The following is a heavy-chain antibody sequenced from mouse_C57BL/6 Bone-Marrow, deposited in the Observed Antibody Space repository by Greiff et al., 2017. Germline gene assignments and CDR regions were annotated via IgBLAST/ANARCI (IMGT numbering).Heavy chain of an antibody. CDR3: ARWEVTTNY. CDR1: GYAFSSSW. J-gene: IGHJ2*01. V-gene: IGHV1-82*01. D-gene: IGHD2-2*01. Sequence: QVQLQQSGPELVKPGASVKISCKASGYAFSSSWMNWVKQRPGKGLEWIGRIYPGDGDTNYNGKFKGKDTLTADKSSSTAYMQLSSLTSEDSAVYFCARWEVTTNYWGQGTTLTVSS. CDR2: IYPGDGDT.